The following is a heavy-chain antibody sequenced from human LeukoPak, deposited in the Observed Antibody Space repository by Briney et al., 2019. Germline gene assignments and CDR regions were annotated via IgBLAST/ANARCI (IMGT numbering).Heavy chain of an antibody. CDR2: ISTSSSYI. Sequence: GGSLRLSCAASGFTFSSYNMNWVRQAPGKGLEWVSSISTSSSYIYYADSVKGRFTISRDNARNSLFLQMNSLRAEDTAVYYCARELGATDYWGQGTLVTVSS. V-gene: IGHV3-21*01. CDR1: GFTFSSYN. CDR3: ARELGATDY. J-gene: IGHJ4*02. D-gene: IGHD1-26*01.